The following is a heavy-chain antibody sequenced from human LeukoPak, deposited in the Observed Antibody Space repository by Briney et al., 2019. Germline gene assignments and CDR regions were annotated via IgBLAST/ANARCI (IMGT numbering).Heavy chain of an antibody. CDR1: GLTFDDYA. V-gene: IGHV3-9*01. Sequence: PGGSLRLSCAASGLTFDDYAMHWVRQAPGKGLEWVSGISWNSGSIGYADSVKGRFTISRDNAKNSLYPQMNSLRAEDTALYYCAKAYDSSGYYSLVDFWGQGTLVTVSS. D-gene: IGHD3-22*01. CDR3: AKAYDSSGYYSLVDF. CDR2: ISWNSGSI. J-gene: IGHJ4*02.